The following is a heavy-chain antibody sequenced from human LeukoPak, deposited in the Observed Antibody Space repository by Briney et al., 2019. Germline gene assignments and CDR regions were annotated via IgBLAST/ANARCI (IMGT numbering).Heavy chain of an antibody. D-gene: IGHD6-19*01. CDR2: IYTSGST. V-gene: IGHV4-4*07. J-gene: IGHJ4*02. CDR1: GGSISRYY. Sequence: SETLSLTCTVSGGSISRYYWSWIRQPAGKGLEWIGRIYTSGSTNYNPSLKSRVTMSVDTSKNQFSLKLSSVTAADTAVYYCARVASSSFELDYWGQGTLVTVPS. CDR3: ARVASSSFELDY.